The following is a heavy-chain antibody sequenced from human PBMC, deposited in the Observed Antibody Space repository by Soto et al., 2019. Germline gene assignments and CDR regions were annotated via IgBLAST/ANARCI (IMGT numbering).Heavy chain of an antibody. Sequence: QVQLQESGPGLVKPSETLSLTCTVSGGSISSYYCSWIRQAAGKGLEWIGRIHTSGSHNYNPSLKSRVTMSADTSKNQFSLKLTSVTAADTAVYYCATGGTYFDYWGQGTLVTVSS. J-gene: IGHJ4*02. CDR1: GGSISSYY. V-gene: IGHV4-4*07. CDR2: IHTSGSH. CDR3: ATGGTYFDY.